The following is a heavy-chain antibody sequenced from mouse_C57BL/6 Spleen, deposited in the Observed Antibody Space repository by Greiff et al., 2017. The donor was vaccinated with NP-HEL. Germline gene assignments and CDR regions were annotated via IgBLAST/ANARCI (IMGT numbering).Heavy chain of an antibody. D-gene: IGHD1-1*01. J-gene: IGHJ2*01. CDR1: GYTFTSYW. CDR3: ARGVYYYGSSYYFDY. Sequence: VQLQQPGAELVKPGASVKLSCKASGYTFTSYWMQWVKQRPGQGLEWIGEIDPSDSYTNYNQKFKGKATLTVDTSSSTAYMQLSSLTSEDSAVYYCARGVYYYGSSYYFDYWGQGTTLTVSS. V-gene: IGHV1-50*01. CDR2: IDPSDSYT.